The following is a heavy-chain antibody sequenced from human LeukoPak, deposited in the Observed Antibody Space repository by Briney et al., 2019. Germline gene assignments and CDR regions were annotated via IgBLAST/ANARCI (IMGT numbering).Heavy chain of an antibody. D-gene: IGHD4-11*01. V-gene: IGHV4-34*01. CDR3: AGRPTVTTMPTLPYYYYYGMDV. CDR2: INHIGST. J-gene: IGHJ6*02. Sequence: PSETLSLTCAVYGGSFSGYYWSGIRQPPGKGLEWIGEINHIGSTNYNPSLKSRVTISVDTSKNQFSLKLSSVTAADTAVYYCAGRPTVTTMPTLPYYYYYGMDVWGQGTTVTVSS. CDR1: GGSFSGYY.